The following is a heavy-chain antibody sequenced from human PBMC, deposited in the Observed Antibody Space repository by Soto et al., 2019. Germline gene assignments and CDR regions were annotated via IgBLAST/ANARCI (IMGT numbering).Heavy chain of an antibody. Sequence: PGGSLRLSCGASGFTFSNAWINWVRQAPGKGLEWVGRIKSKTDGGTTDFAAPVKGRFAISRDDSKNMVYLQMNSLRAEDTVVYYCAILGYCSSTSCYSFDYWGQGTLVTVSS. CDR3: AILGYCSSTSCYSFDY. CDR1: GFTFSNAW. CDR2: IKSKTDGGTT. V-gene: IGHV3-15*07. J-gene: IGHJ4*02. D-gene: IGHD2-2*01.